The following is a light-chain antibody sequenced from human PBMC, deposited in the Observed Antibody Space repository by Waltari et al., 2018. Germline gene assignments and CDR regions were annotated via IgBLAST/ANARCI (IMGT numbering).Light chain of an antibody. CDR2: LGS. V-gene: IGKV2-28*01. CDR1: QSLLQSNGYNY. Sequence: DILMTQSPLSLPVTPGEPASISCRSSQSLLQSNGYNYLDWYLQKPGPSPQVLICLGSNRATGVPDRFSGSGSGADFTLNISRVEAEDVGVYYCMQILQPARTFGQGTRLEIK. J-gene: IGKJ2*01. CDR3: MQILQPART.